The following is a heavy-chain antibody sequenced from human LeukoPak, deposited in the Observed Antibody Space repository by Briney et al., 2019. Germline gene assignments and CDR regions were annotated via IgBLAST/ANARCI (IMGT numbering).Heavy chain of an antibody. J-gene: IGHJ5*02. CDR2: ISNSGTIT. V-gene: IGHV3-11*04. D-gene: IGHD6-13*01. CDR3: TRGAAAGIMGWFDP. Sequence: GGSLRLSCAASGFTFSDYYMTWIRQAPGKGLEWVSCISNSGTITYYADSVKGRFTISRDNAKNSLYLQMNSLTADDTAIYLCTRGAAAGIMGWFDPWGQGTLVTVSS. CDR1: GFTFSDYY.